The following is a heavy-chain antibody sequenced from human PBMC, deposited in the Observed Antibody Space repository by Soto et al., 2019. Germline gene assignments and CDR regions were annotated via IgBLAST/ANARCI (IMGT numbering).Heavy chain of an antibody. CDR2: IYYSGST. CDR3: ARDSYCSSTSCYRRYGMDV. CDR1: GGSISSGGYY. Sequence: TSETLSLTCTVSGGSISSGGYYWSWIRQHPGKGLEWIGYIYYSGSTCYNPSLKSRVTISVDTSKNQFSLKLSSVTAADTAVYYCARDSYCSSTSCYRRYGMDVWGQGTTVTVSS. D-gene: IGHD2-2*01. V-gene: IGHV4-31*03. J-gene: IGHJ6*02.